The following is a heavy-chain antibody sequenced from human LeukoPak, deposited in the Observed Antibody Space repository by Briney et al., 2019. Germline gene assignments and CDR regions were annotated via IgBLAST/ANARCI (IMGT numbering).Heavy chain of an antibody. V-gene: IGHV3-23*01. D-gene: IGHD4-11*01. CDR1: GFTFSSYS. Sequence: GSLRLSCAASGFTFSSYSMNWVRQAPGKGLEWVSAISGSGDSTYYADSVKGRFTISRDNSKNTLYLQMNSLRAEDTAVYYCAKNRGNYYYFDYWGQGTLVTVSS. CDR3: AKNRGNYYYFDY. J-gene: IGHJ4*02. CDR2: ISGSGDST.